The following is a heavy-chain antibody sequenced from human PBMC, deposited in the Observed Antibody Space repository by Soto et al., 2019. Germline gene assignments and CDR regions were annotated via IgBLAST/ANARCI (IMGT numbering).Heavy chain of an antibody. Sequence: ASVKVSCKASGYTFTGYYMHWVRQAPGQGLEWMGWINPNSGGTNYAQKFQGWVTMTRDTSISTAYMELSRLRSDDTAVYYCARARRDYYYSGMDVWGQGTTVTVSS. CDR3: ARARRDYYYSGMDV. CDR1: GYTFTGYY. J-gene: IGHJ6*02. CDR2: INPNSGGT. V-gene: IGHV1-2*04.